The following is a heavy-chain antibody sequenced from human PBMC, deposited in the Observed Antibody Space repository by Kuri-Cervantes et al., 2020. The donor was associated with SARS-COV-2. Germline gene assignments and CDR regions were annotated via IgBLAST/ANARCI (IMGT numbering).Heavy chain of an antibody. CDR1: GYSISSGYY. D-gene: IGHD3-3*01. V-gene: IGHV4-38-2*02. J-gene: IGHJ6*02. Sequence: SETLSLTCAVSGYSISSGYYWGWIRQPPGKGLEWIGSIYHSGSTYYNPSLKSRVTISVDTSKNQFSLKLSSVTAADTAVYYCARDGRAITIFGVVTTGGMDVWGQGTTVTVSS. CDR3: ARDGRAITIFGVVTTGGMDV. CDR2: IYHSGST.